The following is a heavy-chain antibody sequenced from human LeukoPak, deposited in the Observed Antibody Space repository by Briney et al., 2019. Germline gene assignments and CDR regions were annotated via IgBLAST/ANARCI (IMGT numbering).Heavy chain of an antibody. D-gene: IGHD2-21*02. J-gene: IGHJ5*02. V-gene: IGHV3-66*01. CDR1: GFTVSSSY. CDR3: ARVMTAITNWFDP. CDR2: IYRDGST. Sequence: TGGSLRLSCAASGFTVSSSYVGWVCQAPGKGLEWVSVIYRDGSTYYADSVKGRFTISRDNSKNTLYLQMNNLRVEDTAVYYCARVMTAITNWFDPWGQVTLVTVSS.